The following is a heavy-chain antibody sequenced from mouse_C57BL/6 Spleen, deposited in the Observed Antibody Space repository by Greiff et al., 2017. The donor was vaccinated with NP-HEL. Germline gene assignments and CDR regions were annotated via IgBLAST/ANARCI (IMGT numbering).Heavy chain of an antibody. V-gene: IGHV3-6*01. CDR2: ISYDGSN. CDR1: GYSITSGYY. Sequence: EVKLMESGPGLVKPSQSLSLTCSVTGYSITSGYYWNWIRQFPGNKLEWMGYISYDGSNNYNPSLKNRISITRDTSKNQFFLKLNSVTTEDTATYYCARAGDGYFYFDYWGQGTTLTVSS. D-gene: IGHD2-3*01. CDR3: ARAGDGYFYFDY. J-gene: IGHJ2*01.